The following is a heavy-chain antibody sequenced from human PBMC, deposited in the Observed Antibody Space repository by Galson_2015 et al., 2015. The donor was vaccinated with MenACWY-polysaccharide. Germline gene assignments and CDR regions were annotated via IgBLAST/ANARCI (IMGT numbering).Heavy chain of an antibody. J-gene: IGHJ6*03. Sequence: SGAEVKKPGESLKLSCKGSGYSFTSYWIGWVRQMPGKGLEWMGIIYPGDSDTRYSPSFQGQVTISADKSISTAHLQWSSLKASDTAMYYCARLGSSSPRDYYYYYMDVWGKGTTVTVSS. CDR1: GYSFTSYW. CDR3: ARLGSSSPRDYYYYYMDV. CDR2: IYPGDSDT. D-gene: IGHD6-6*01. V-gene: IGHV5-51*01.